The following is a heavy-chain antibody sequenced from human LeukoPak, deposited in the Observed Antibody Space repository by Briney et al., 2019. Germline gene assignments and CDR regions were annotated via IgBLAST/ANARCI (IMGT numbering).Heavy chain of an antibody. J-gene: IGHJ4*02. CDR3: ASSKVAGPRGDY. CDR1: RFTFSSYA. Sequence: SGGSLRLSCAASRFTFSSYAMHWVRQAPGKGLEWVAVISYDGSNKYYADSVKGRFTISRDNSKNTLYLQMNSLRAEDTAVYYCASSKVAGPRGDYWGQGTLVTVSS. D-gene: IGHD6-19*01. V-gene: IGHV3-30*04. CDR2: ISYDGSNK.